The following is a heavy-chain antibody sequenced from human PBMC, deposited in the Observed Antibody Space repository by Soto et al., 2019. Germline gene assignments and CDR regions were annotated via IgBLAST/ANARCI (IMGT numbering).Heavy chain of an antibody. CDR2: IYFSGNT. J-gene: IGHJ4*02. CDR1: AASFSKYY. Sequence: PSETLSLTCTVSAASFSKYYWTWIRQPPGKGLEWIGYIYFSGNTKYNPSLEGRLTISIDTSKKEFSLKLTSVTAADAAVYYCASVTFGGIVLAHWGQRTLVTVSS. D-gene: IGHD3-16*01. CDR3: ASVTFGGIVLAH. V-gene: IGHV4-59*01.